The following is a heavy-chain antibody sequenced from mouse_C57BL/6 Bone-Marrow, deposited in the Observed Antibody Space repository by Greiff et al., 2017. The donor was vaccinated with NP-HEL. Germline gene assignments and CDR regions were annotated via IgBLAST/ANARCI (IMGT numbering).Heavy chain of an antibody. V-gene: IGHV1-64*01. CDR1: GYTFTSYW. CDR2: IHPNSGST. D-gene: IGHD2-5*01. CDR3: AGSNCYYAMDY. Sequence: QVQLQQPGAELGKPGASVKLSCKASGYTFTSYWMHWVKQRPGQGLEWIGMIHPNSGSTNYNEKFKSKATLTVDKSSSTAYMQLSSLTSEDSAVYYCAGSNCYYAMDYWGQGTSVTVSS. J-gene: IGHJ4*01.